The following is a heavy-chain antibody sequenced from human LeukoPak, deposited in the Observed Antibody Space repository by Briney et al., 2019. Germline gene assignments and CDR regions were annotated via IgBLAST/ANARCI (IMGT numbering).Heavy chain of an antibody. Sequence: SETLSLTCTVSGGSISSYYWSWIRQPPGKGLEWIGYIYYSGSTNYNPSLKSRVTISVDTSKNQFSLKLSSVTAADTAVYYCARHMGGFGERNAFDIWGQGTMVTVSS. CDR1: GGSISSYY. J-gene: IGHJ3*02. V-gene: IGHV4-59*08. D-gene: IGHD3-10*01. CDR3: ARHMGGFGERNAFDI. CDR2: IYYSGST.